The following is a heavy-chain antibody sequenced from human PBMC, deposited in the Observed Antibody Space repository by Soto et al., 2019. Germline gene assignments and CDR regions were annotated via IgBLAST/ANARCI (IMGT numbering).Heavy chain of an antibody. D-gene: IGHD6-6*01. J-gene: IGHJ6*02. V-gene: IGHV3-30*18. CDR1: GFTFSSYG. CDR2: ISYDGSNK. Sequence: GGSLRLSCAASGFTFSSYGMHWVRQAPGKGLEWVAVISYDGSNKYYADSVKGRFTISRDNSKNTLYWQMNSLRAEDTAVYYCAKDAPSLIAARYYYYYGMDVWGQGTTVTVSS. CDR3: AKDAPSLIAARYYYYYGMDV.